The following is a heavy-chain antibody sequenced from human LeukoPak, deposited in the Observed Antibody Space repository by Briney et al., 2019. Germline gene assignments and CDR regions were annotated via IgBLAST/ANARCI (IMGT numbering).Heavy chain of an antibody. CDR3: ASYSNYDWFDP. Sequence: KPSETLSLTCTVSGGSISSYYWSWIRQPPGKGLEWIGYIYYSGSTNYNPSLKSRVTISVDTSKNQFSLKLSSVTAADTAVYYCASYSNYDWFDPWGQGTLVTVSS. CDR2: IYYSGST. D-gene: IGHD4-11*01. J-gene: IGHJ5*02. CDR1: GGSISSYY. V-gene: IGHV4-59*01.